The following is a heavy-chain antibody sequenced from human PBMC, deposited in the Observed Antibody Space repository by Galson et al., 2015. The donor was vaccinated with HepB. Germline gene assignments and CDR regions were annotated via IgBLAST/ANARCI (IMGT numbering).Heavy chain of an antibody. V-gene: IGHV3-11*05. CDR3: ARGGGSDYFDY. D-gene: IGHD3-10*01. CDR2: ISSSSSYT. CDR1: GFTFSDYY. J-gene: IGHJ4*02. Sequence: LRLSCAASGFTFSDYYMSWIRQAPGKGLEWVSYISSSSSYTNYADSVKGRFTISRDNAKNSLYLQMNSLRAEDTAVYYCARGGGSDYFDYWGQGTLVTVSS.